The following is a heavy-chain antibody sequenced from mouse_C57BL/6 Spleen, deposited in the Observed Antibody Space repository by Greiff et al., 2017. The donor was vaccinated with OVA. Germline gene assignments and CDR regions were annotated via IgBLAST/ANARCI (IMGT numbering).Heavy chain of an antibody. D-gene: IGHD2-5*01. V-gene: IGHV3-6*01. Sequence: EVHLVESGPGLVKPSQSLSLSCSVSGYSITSGYYWNWIRQFPGNKLEWVGYISYDGSNNYNPSLKNRLSITRATSTNPLFLKLNSVTTEDTATDYCARDSNYNAMDYWGQGTSVTVSS. CDR3: ARDSNYNAMDY. CDR2: ISYDGSN. CDR1: GYSITSGYY. J-gene: IGHJ4*01.